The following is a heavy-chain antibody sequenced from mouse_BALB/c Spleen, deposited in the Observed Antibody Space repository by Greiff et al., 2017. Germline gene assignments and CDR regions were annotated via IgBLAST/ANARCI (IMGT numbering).Heavy chain of an antibody. D-gene: IGHD1-1*02. CDR2: INPSTGYT. Sequence: QVQLKESGAELAKPGASVKMSCKASGYTFTSYWMHWVKQRPGQGLEWIGYINPSTGYTEYNQKFKDKATLTADKSSSTAYMQLSSLTSEDSAVYYCARGLWSLCYAMDYWGQGTSVTVSS. V-gene: IGHV1-7*01. J-gene: IGHJ4*01. CDR3: ARGLWSLCYAMDY. CDR1: GYTFTSYW.